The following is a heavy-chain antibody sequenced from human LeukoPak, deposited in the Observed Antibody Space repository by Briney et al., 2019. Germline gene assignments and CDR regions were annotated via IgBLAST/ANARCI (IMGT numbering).Heavy chain of an antibody. J-gene: IGHJ6*02. V-gene: IGHV3-66*01. CDR3: ASLNDSSGYYYYYYYGMDV. CDR2: IYSGGST. CDR1: GFTVSSNY. Sequence: PGGSLRLSCAAPGFTVSSNYMSWVRQAPGKGLEWVSVIYSGGSTYYADSAKGRFTISRDNSKNTLYLQMNSLRAEDTAVYYCASLNDSSGYYYYYYYGMDVWGQGTTVTVSS. D-gene: IGHD3-22*01.